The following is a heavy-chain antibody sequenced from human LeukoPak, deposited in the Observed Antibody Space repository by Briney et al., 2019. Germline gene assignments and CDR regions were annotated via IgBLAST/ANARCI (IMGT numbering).Heavy chain of an antibody. Sequence: ASVKVSCKASGYTFTSYGISWVRQAPGQGLEWMGWISAYNGNTNYAQKLQGRVTMTTDTSTSTAYMELRSLRSDDTAVYYCARDRTYCSSTSCYVYGMDVWGQGTTVTVSS. CDR1: GYTFTSYG. CDR2: ISAYNGNT. D-gene: IGHD2-2*01. CDR3: ARDRTYCSSTSCYVYGMDV. J-gene: IGHJ6*02. V-gene: IGHV1-18*01.